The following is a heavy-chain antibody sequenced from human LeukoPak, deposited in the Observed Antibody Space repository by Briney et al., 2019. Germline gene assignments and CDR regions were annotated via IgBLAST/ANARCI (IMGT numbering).Heavy chain of an antibody. CDR3: ASSSITMIVVVAFDI. Sequence: SETLSLTCTVSGYSISSGYYWGWIRQPPGKGLEWIGSIYHSGSTYYNPSLKSRVTISVDTSKNQFSLKLSSVTAADTAVYYCASSSITMIVVVAFDIWGQGTMVTVSS. CDR2: IYHSGST. D-gene: IGHD3-22*01. J-gene: IGHJ3*02. V-gene: IGHV4-38-2*02. CDR1: GYSISSGYY.